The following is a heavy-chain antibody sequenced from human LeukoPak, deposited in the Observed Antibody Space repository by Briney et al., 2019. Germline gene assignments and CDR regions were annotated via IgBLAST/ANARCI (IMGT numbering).Heavy chain of an antibody. J-gene: IGHJ4*02. CDR3: ASGKWELRGYYFDY. D-gene: IGHD1-26*01. CDR2: IFHSGST. Sequence: PSGTLSLTCGVSGGSITSENWWSWVRQPPGKGLEWIGEIFHSGSTNCNPSLASRVTISVDRSKNQFFLELASVTAADTAVYYCASGKWELRGYYFDYWGQGTLVTVSS. CDR1: GGSITSENW. V-gene: IGHV4-4*02.